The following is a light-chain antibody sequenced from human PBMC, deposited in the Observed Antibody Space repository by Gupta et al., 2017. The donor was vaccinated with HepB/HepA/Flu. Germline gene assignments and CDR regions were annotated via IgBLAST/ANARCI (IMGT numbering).Light chain of an antibody. J-gene: IGKJ4*01. CDR2: DVS. CDR1: QSVSSY. Sequence: EIVCTQSPATLSLSPVERATLSCRASQSVSSYLSWYKQKPGQAPRLLICDVSNRDTCITARFGGCGCGRDVCLTISSREQEDFAGYYSQQRSNCPPLTFGRGTKVEIK. V-gene: IGKV3-11*02. CDR3: QQRSNCPPLT.